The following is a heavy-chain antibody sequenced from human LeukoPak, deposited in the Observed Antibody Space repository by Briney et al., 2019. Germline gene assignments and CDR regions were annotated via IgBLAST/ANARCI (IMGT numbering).Heavy chain of an antibody. CDR3: ARGLSRREYFDH. Sequence: GGSLRLSCAASGFTFCIRGVHWVRQAPGKGLEWVAFISNDEKSIYYADSVKGRFTISRDNSRSTLYLQLNSLRAEDTAVYYCARGLSRREYFDHWGQGTLVTV. J-gene: IGHJ1*01. CDR1: GFTFCIRG. V-gene: IGHV3-30*02. CDR2: ISNDEKSI. D-gene: IGHD2-2*01.